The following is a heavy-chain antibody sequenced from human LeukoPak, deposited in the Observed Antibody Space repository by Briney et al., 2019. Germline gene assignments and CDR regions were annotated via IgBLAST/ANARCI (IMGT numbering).Heavy chain of an antibody. J-gene: IGHJ4*02. CDR3: ASVENSSGYPAGFDY. V-gene: IGHV1-18*01. Sequence: ASVKLSCKASGYTFTSYGISWVRQAPGQGLEWMGGISAYNGNTNYAQTLQGRVTMTTDTSTSTAYLELRSLRSDDTDVYYCASVENSSGYPAGFDYWGQGTLVSVCS. CDR1: GYTFTSYG. CDR2: ISAYNGNT. D-gene: IGHD3-22*01.